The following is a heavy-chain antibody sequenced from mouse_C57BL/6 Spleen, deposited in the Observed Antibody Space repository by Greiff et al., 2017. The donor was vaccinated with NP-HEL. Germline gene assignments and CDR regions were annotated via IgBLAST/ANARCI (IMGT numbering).Heavy chain of an antibody. D-gene: IGHD2-4*01. V-gene: IGHV1-81*01. Sequence: VQLQQSGAELARPGASVKLSCKASGYTFTSYGISWVKQRTGQGLEWIGEIYPRSGNTYYNEKFKGKATLTADKYSSTAYMEIRILTSEDSAVYVRASPPYDYDETWFAYWGQGTLVTVSA. CDR1: GYTFTSYG. CDR3: ASPPYDYDETWFAY. J-gene: IGHJ3*01. CDR2: IYPRSGNT.